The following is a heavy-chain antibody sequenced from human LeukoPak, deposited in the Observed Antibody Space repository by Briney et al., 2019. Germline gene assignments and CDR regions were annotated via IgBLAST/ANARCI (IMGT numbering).Heavy chain of an antibody. J-gene: IGHJ5*02. Sequence: GSLRLSCAASGFTFCSFWMRWVRQAPGKGLGGVANIKQDGSEKYYVDSVKGRFTISRDNAKNSLYLQMNSLRAEDTAVYYCARAGSGRSPDWFDPWGQGTLVTVSS. V-gene: IGHV3-7*01. CDR1: GFTFCSFW. CDR2: IKQDGSEK. D-gene: IGHD1-26*01. CDR3: ARAGSGRSPDWFDP.